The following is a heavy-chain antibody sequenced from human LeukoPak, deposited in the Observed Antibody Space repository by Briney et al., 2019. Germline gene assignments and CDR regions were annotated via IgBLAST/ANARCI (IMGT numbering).Heavy chain of an antibody. D-gene: IGHD3-10*01. V-gene: IGHV3-30*18. CDR1: GFTFSSYG. CDR3: AKDAGSMVQSN. CDR2: ISYDGSNK. J-gene: IGHJ4*02. Sequence: PGGSLRLSCAASGFTFSSYGMHWVRQAPGKGLEWVAVISYDGSNKYYADSVKGRFTISRDNSKNTLYLQMNSLRAEDTAVYYRAKDAGSMVQSNWGQGTLVTVSS.